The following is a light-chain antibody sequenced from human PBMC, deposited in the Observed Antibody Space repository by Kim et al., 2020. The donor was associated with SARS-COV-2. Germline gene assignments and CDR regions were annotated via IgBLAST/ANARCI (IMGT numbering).Light chain of an antibody. J-gene: IGKJ1*01. CDR2: GIS. V-gene: IGKV3-20*01. Sequence: EIVLTQSPGTLSLSPGERATLSCRASQSISSIHVAWYQQKRGRAPRLIIYGISNRATDIPDRFSDSGAGTDFTLTISRLEPEDFAVYYCQQYADSPPTFGQGTKVEIK. CDR1: QSISSIH. CDR3: QQYADSPPT.